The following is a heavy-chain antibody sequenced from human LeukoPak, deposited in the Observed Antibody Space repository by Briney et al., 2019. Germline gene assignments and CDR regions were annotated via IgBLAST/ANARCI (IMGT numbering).Heavy chain of an antibody. CDR1: GFFFNTYA. CDR2: ISNTGGST. J-gene: IGHJ6*02. CDR3: TRETVHFYGMDV. Sequence: GGTLRLSCAASGFFFNTYAMSWVRQAPGKGLECVSDISNTGGSTYYADSVKGRFTISRDKSKNSLYLQMISLRAEYTAVYYCTRETVHFYGMDVWGQGTTVTVSS. V-gene: IGHV3-23*01. D-gene: IGHD4-11*01.